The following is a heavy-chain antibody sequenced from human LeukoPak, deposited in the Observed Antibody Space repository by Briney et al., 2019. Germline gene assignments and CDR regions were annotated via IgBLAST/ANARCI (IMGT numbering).Heavy chain of an antibody. J-gene: IGHJ5*02. D-gene: IGHD1-1*01. CDR2: IGTAGDT. Sequence: GGSLRLSCAASGFTFSSYDMHWVRQATGKGLEWVSAIGTAGDTYYPGSVKGRFTISRENAKNSLYLQMNSLRAGDTAVYYCARATSIGNFDPWGQGTLVTVSS. CDR3: ARATSIGNFDP. V-gene: IGHV3-13*01. CDR1: GFTFSSYD.